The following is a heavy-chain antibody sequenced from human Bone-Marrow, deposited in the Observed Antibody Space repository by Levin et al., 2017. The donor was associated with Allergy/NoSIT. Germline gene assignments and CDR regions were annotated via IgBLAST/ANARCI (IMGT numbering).Heavy chain of an antibody. CDR1: GLILSNYA. D-gene: IGHD1-26*01. V-gene: IGHV3-64D*06. CDR3: VKSSSGTYDD. CDR2: ISSNGGST. Sequence: LSLTCAASGLILSNYAMHWVRPAPGTGLEYVSAISSNGGSTYYADIVKGRFTISRDNSKNTLYLQMSSLRAEDTAVYYCVKSSSGTYDDWGQGTLVTVSS. J-gene: IGHJ4*02.